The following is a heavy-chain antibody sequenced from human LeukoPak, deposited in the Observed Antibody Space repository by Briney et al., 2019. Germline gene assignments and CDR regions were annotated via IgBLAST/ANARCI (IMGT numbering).Heavy chain of an antibody. CDR1: GFTFSSYA. V-gene: IGHV3-30*04. Sequence: GGSLRLSCAASGFTFSSYAMHWVRQAPGKGLEWVAVISYDGSNKYYADSVKGRFTISRDNSKNTLYLQMNSLRAEDTAVYYCARGIVGATTAYYFDYWGQGTLVTVSS. D-gene: IGHD1-26*01. CDR2: ISYDGSNK. CDR3: ARGIVGATTAYYFDY. J-gene: IGHJ4*02.